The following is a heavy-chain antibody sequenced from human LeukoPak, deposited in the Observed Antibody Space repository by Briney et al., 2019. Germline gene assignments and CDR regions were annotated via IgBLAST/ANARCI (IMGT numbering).Heavy chain of an antibody. V-gene: IGHV3-30*03. D-gene: IGHD3-22*01. CDR3: SGYNWFDP. Sequence: GGSLRLSCAASGFTFSSYGMHWVRQAPGKGLEWVAVISHDGSNKYYADSVKGRFTISRDNSKNTLCLQMNSLRAEDTAVYYCSGYNWFDPWGQGTLVTVSS. J-gene: IGHJ5*02. CDR1: GFTFSSYG. CDR2: ISHDGSNK.